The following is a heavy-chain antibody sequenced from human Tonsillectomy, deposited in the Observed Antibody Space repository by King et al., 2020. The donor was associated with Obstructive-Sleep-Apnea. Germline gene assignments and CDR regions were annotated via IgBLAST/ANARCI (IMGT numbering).Heavy chain of an antibody. V-gene: IGHV3-9*01. CDR1: GFTFDDYA. D-gene: IGHD5-12*01. Sequence: VQLVESGGGLVQPGRSLRLSCAASGFTFDDYAMHWVRQAPGKGLEWVSGITWNSGSKGYADSVKGRLTISRDNAKNSLYLQMHSLRAEDTALYYCASDSGLGYPAALFDYFDYWGQGTLVTVSS. CDR2: ITWNSGSK. J-gene: IGHJ4*02. CDR3: ASDSGLGYPAALFDYFDY.